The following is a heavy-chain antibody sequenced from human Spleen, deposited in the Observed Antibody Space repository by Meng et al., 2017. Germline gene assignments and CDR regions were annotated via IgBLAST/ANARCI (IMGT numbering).Heavy chain of an antibody. V-gene: IGHV3-74*01. CDR2: INTDGSST. Sequence: GESLKISCAASGFTFSSYWMHWVRQVPGKGLEWVSRINTDGSSTNYADSAKGRFTISRDNAKSTLYLQLNSLRAEDTAVYYCTNDRLSHWGQGTLVTVSS. CDR1: GFTFSSYW. D-gene: IGHD1-1*01. CDR3: TNDRLSH. J-gene: IGHJ1*01.